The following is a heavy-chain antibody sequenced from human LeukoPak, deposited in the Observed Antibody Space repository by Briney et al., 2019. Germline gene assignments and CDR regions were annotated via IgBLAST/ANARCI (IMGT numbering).Heavy chain of an antibody. CDR3: AKMEAWTTVTGSGVDY. D-gene: IGHD4-17*01. J-gene: IGHJ4*02. CDR1: GFTFSSYA. CDR2: ISGSGGST. V-gene: IGHV3-23*01. Sequence: GGSLRLSCAASGFTFSSYAMSWVRQAPGKGLEWVSAISGSGGSTYYADSVKGRFTITRDNSKNTLYLQMNSLRAEDTAVYYCAKMEAWTTVTGSGVDYWGQGTLVTVSS.